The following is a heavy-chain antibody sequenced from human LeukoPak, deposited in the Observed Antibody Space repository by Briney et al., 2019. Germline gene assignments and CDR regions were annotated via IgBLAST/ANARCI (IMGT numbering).Heavy chain of an antibody. CDR2: IIPIFGTA. V-gene: IGHV1-69*01. D-gene: IGHD1-14*01. Sequence: ASVKVSCKASGGTFSSYAISWVRQAPGQGLEWMGGIIPIFGTANYAQKFQGRVTITADESTSTAYMELGSLRSEDTAVYYCARARRSGGEGAFDIWGQGTMVTVSS. CDR3: ARARRSGGEGAFDI. J-gene: IGHJ3*02. CDR1: GGTFSSYA.